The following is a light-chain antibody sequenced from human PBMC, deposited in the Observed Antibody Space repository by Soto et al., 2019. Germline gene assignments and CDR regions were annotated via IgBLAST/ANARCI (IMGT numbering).Light chain of an antibody. Sequence: IQLTQSPSSLSASVGDRVTITCRASQGIASYLAWYQLQPGKAPKLLIQAASTLQSGVPSRFSGSGSGTDFTLTISSLQPEDFRTYYCQQLRSYISFGPGTKVDIK. V-gene: IGKV1-9*01. CDR1: QGIASY. J-gene: IGKJ3*01. CDR2: AAS. CDR3: QQLRSYIS.